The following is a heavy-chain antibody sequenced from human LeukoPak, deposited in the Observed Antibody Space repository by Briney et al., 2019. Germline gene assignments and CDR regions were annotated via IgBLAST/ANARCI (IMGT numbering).Heavy chain of an antibody. Sequence: GGSLRLSCAASGFTFNSYEMNWVRQARGKGLEWVSGISGSGGSTDYADSVRGRFSISRDNSKNTLSLQMNGLRPEDTAVYYCAKDYYGDLYYFDYWGQGTLVTVSS. D-gene: IGHD4-17*01. CDR1: GFTFNSYE. CDR2: ISGSGGST. CDR3: AKDYYGDLYYFDY. V-gene: IGHV3-23*01. J-gene: IGHJ4*02.